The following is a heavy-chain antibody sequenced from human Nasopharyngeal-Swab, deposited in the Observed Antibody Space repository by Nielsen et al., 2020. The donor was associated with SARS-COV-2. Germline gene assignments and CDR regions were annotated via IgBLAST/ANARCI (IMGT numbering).Heavy chain of an antibody. Sequence: WIRQPPGKGLEWIGKINHSGSTNYNPSLKSRVTISVDTSKNQFSLKLSSVTAADTAVYYCARRGLVGVTISFDYWGQGTLVTDSS. J-gene: IGHJ4*02. CDR3: ARRGLVGVTISFDY. D-gene: IGHD1-26*01. V-gene: IGHV4-34*01. CDR2: INHSGST.